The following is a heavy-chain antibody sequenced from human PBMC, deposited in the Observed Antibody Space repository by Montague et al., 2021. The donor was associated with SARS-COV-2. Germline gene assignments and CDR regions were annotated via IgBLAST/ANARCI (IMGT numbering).Heavy chain of an antibody. D-gene: IGHD3-9*01. J-gene: IGHJ6*02. CDR3: ARGLRYFDWSPYGMDV. V-gene: IGHV3-23*01. CDR2: ITDGGGDT. CDR1: GFTFSNYA. Sequence: SLRLSCAASGFTFSNYAMSWVRQPPGKGLEWVSAITDGGGDTYYADSVKGRFTVSRDNSKNTLYLQLNSLRAGDTAVYYCARGLRYFDWSPYGMDVWGQGTTVTVSS.